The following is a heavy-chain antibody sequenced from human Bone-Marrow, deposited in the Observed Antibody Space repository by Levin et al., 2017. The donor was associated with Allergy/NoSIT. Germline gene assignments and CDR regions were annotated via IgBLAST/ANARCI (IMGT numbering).Heavy chain of an antibody. V-gene: IGHV5-51*01. CDR2: IFPDDSDT. CDR1: GYTFDTYW. CDR3: ARQGKVAGRHFDF. J-gene: IGHJ4*02. D-gene: IGHD1-26*01. Sequence: GESLKISCKGSGYTFDTYWIAWVRQRPGKGLEWMGLIFPDDSDTRYSPSFQGQVTMSVDKSISTAYVQWNSLEASDTAMYFCARQGKVAGRHFDFWGQGTLVTVSS.